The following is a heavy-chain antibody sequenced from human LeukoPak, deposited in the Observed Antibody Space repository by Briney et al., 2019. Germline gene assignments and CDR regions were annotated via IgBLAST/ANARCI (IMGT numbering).Heavy chain of an antibody. V-gene: IGHV1-2*02. CDR3: ARVSDSGYYYYYMDV. CDR1: GYTFTGYY. Sequence: ASVKVSCKASGYTFTGYYMHWVRQAPGQGLEWMGWINPNSGGTNYAQKFQGRVTMTRDTSISTAYMELSRLRSDDTAVYYCARVSDSGYYYYYMDVWGKGTTVTVSS. CDR2: INPNSGGT. J-gene: IGHJ6*03. D-gene: IGHD2-21*01.